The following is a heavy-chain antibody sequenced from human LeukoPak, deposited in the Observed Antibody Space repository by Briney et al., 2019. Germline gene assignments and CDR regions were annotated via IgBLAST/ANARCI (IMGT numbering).Heavy chain of an antibody. V-gene: IGHV4-39*01. D-gene: IGHD2-15*01. J-gene: IGHJ4*02. CDR2: IYYSGST. Sequence: SETLSLTCTVSGGSISSSSYYWGWIRQPPGKGLEWIGSIYYSGSTYYNPSLKSRVTISVDTSKNQFSLKLSSVTAADTAVYYCARSSQGYCSGGSCLSFDYWGQGTLVTVSS. CDR3: ARSSQGYCSGGSCLSFDY. CDR1: GGSISSSSYY.